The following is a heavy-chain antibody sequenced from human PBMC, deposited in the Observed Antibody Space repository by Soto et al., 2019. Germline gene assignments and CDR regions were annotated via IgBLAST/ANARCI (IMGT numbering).Heavy chain of an antibody. CDR1: GFTFSSYS. D-gene: IGHD3-3*01. CDR2: ISSSSSYI. CDR3: ARDPNYDFWSGYPKSRYFDY. Sequence: PGGSLRLSCAASGFTFSSYSMNWVRQAPGKGLEWVSSISSSSSYIYYADSVKGRFTISRDNAKNSLYLQMNSLRAEDTAVYYCARDPNYDFWSGYPKSRYFDYWGQGTLVTVSS. V-gene: IGHV3-21*01. J-gene: IGHJ4*02.